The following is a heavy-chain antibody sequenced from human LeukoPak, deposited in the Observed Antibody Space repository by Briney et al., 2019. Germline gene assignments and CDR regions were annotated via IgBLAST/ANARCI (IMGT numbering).Heavy chain of an antibody. Sequence: GGSLRLSCAASGFTFSSYWMSWVRQAPGKGLEWVANIKQDGSEKYYVDSVKCRFTISGDNAKNSLYLQMNSLRAEDTAVYYCARDRHGSVSYYNWPPHGMDVWGQGTTVTVSS. CDR2: IKQDGSEK. CDR3: ARDRHGSVSYYNWPPHGMDV. J-gene: IGHJ6*02. CDR1: GFTFSSYW. V-gene: IGHV3-7*01. D-gene: IGHD3-10*01.